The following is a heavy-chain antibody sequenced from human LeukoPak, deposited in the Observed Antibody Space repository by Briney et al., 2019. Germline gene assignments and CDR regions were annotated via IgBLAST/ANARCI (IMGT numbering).Heavy chain of an antibody. CDR2: IYYSGST. CDR1: GGSISFYY. Sequence: PSETLSLTCTVSGGSISFYYWSWIRQPPGKGLEWIGNIYYSGSTNYNPSLKSRVTISVDRSNNQFSLRLTSVTAADTAVYYCARGEEHGSGTVHFDYWGQGTLVTVSS. V-gene: IGHV4-59*12. D-gene: IGHD3-10*01. J-gene: IGHJ4*02. CDR3: ARGEEHGSGTVHFDY.